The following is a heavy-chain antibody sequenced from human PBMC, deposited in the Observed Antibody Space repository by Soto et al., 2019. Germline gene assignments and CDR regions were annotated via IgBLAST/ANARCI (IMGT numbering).Heavy chain of an antibody. CDR2: INPSGGST. J-gene: IGHJ4*02. CDR3: ARGLTMIRGTSAGY. CDR1: GYTFISYY. D-gene: IGHD3-10*01. Sequence: ASVKVSCKASGYTFISYYMHWVRQAPGQGLEWMGVINPSGGSTVYAQKFQGRATMTSDTSTSTVSMELSSLRSDDTAVYYCARGLTMIRGTSAGYWGQGTLVTAPQ. V-gene: IGHV1-46*01.